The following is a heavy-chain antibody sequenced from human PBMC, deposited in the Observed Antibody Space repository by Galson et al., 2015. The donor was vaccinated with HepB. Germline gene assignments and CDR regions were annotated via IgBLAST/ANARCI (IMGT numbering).Heavy chain of an antibody. CDR3: AGNSYYYGSGSPFGANWFDP. J-gene: IGHJ5*02. D-gene: IGHD3-10*01. Sequence: SVKVSCKASGYTFTSYAMNWVRQAPGQGLEWMGWINTNTGNPTYAQGFTGRFVFSLDTSVSTAYLQISSLKAEDTAVYYCAGNSYYYGSGSPFGANWFDPWGQGTLVTVSS. CDR2: INTNTGNP. CDR1: GYTFTSYA. V-gene: IGHV7-4-1*02.